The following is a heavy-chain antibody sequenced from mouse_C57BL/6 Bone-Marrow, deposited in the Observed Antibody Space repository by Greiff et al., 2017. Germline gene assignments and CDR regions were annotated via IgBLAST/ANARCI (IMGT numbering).Heavy chain of an antibody. V-gene: IGHV5-17*01. J-gene: IGHJ1*03. CDR2: ISSGSSTI. CDR1: GFTFSAYG. D-gene: IGHD6-1*01. CDR3: ARPLYFDV. Sequence: EVQVVESGGGLVKPGGSLTLSCAASGFTFSAYGMHWVRQAPEKGLEWVAYISSGSSTIYYADTVKGRFTISRDNAKNTLFLQMTSLRSEDTAMYYCARPLYFDVWGTGTTVTVSS.